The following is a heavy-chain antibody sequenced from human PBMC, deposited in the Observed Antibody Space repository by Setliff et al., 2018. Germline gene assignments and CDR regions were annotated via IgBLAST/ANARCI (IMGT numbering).Heavy chain of an antibody. CDR2: IIPNSGGT. CDR1: GGTFSSYA. D-gene: IGHD1-26*01. Sequence: ASVKVSCKASGGTFSSYAISWVRQAPGQGLEWMGRIIPNSGGTNYAQKFQGRVTMTRDTSISTAYMELSRLRSDDTAVYYCARIMGIVGDNWFDPWGQGTLVTVSS. J-gene: IGHJ5*02. V-gene: IGHV1-2*02. CDR3: ARIMGIVGDNWFDP.